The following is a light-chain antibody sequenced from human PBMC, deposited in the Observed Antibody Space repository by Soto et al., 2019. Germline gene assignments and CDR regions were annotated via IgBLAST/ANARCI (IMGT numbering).Light chain of an antibody. V-gene: IGLV2-14*01. CDR1: SSDFGGFNH. CDR2: EVT. Sequence: QSALTQPASVSGSPGQSITISCTGTSSDFGGFNHVSWYQHHPGKAPKLIIYEVTYRPSGVSNRFSGSKSGNTASLTISGLQAEDEADYYCSSYTSSSTLVFGGGTKLTVL. CDR3: SSYTSSSTLV. J-gene: IGLJ3*02.